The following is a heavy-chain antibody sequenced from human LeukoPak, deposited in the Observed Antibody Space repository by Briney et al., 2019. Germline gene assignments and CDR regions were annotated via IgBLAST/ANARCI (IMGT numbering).Heavy chain of an antibody. D-gene: IGHD4-23*01. V-gene: IGHV1-69*13. Sequence: SVKVSCEASGCTVSSYAISWVRQAPGQGLEWMGGIIPIFGTANYAQKFQGRVTITADESTSTAYMELSSLRSEDTAVYYCARESLTTVVTSDYWGQGTLVTVSS. CDR1: GCTVSSYA. CDR2: IIPIFGTA. J-gene: IGHJ4*02. CDR3: ARESLTTVVTSDY.